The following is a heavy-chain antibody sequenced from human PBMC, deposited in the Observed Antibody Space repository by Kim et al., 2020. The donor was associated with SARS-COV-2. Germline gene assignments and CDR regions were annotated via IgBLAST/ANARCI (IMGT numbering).Heavy chain of an antibody. CDR1: GFTFSSYE. D-gene: IGHD4-17*01. V-gene: IGHV3-48*03. CDR2: ISSSGSTI. J-gene: IGHJ4*01. CDR3: ARDDPYYGGNSVEYDY. Sequence: GGSLRLSCAASGFTFSSYEMNWVRQAPGKGLEWVSYISSSGSTIYYADSVKGRFTISRDNAKNSLYLQMNSLRAEDTAVYYCARDDPYYGGNSVEYDYWGDGTLGTVSS.